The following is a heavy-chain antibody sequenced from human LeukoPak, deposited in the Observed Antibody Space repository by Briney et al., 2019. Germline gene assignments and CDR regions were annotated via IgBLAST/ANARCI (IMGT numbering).Heavy chain of an antibody. CDR2: ISYDGSKK. CDR3: ARGGEALDY. V-gene: IGHV3-30-3*01. J-gene: IGHJ4*02. CDR1: GFTFSSYA. Sequence: GGSLRLSCAASGFTFSSYAMHWVRQAPGKGLEWVAVISYDGSKKYYADSVKGRFTISRDNSKKTLYLQMNSLRAEDTAVYYCARGGEALDYWGQGTLVTVSS.